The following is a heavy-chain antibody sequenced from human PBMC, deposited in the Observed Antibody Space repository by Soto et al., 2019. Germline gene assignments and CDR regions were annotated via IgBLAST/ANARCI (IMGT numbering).Heavy chain of an antibody. J-gene: IGHJ4*02. D-gene: IGHD6-13*01. CDR3: AREQLQVVIPDY. V-gene: IGHV3-7*01. CDR2: INQDGSEK. Sequence: EVQLVESGGGLVQPGGSLRLSCAASGFTFSSYWMNWVRQAPGKGLEWVANINQDGSEKYYVHSVKGRFTISGDNPKNSLYLQMNSLRAEDTAVYYCAREQLQVVIPDYLGQGTLVTVSS. CDR1: GFTFSSYW.